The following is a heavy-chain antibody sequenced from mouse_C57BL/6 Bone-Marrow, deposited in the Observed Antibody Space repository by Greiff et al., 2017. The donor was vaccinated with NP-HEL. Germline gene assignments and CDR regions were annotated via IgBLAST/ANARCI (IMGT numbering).Heavy chain of an antibody. CDR3: ARGGWLLLWYFDV. CDR2: ISSGGSYT. D-gene: IGHD2-3*01. J-gene: IGHJ1*03. CDR1: GFTFSSYG. Sequence: EVTLVESGGDLVTPGGSLKLSCAASGFTFSSYGMSWVRQTPDKRLEWVATISSGGSYTYYPDSVKGRFTISRDNAKNTLYLQMSSLKSEDTAMYYCARGGWLLLWYFDVWGTGTTVTVSS. V-gene: IGHV5-6*01.